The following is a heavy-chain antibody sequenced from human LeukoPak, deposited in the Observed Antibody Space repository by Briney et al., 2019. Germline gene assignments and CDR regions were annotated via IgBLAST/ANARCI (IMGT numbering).Heavy chain of an antibody. D-gene: IGHD6-6*01. CDR1: GFTLSNYS. CDR2: ISRSSSII. CDR3: ARAMSIAARLQTIFDY. Sequence: PGGSLTLSCAASGFTLSNYSMNWVRQAPGKGLDWVSYISRSSSIIYYADSVKGRFTISRDNAKSSLYLQMNSLRAEDTAVYYCARAMSIAARLQTIFDYWGQGTLVTVSS. J-gene: IGHJ4*02. V-gene: IGHV3-48*01.